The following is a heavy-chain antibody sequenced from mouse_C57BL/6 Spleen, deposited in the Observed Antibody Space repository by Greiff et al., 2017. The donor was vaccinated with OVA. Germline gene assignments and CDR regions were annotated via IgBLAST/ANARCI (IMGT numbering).Heavy chain of an antibody. J-gene: IGHJ2*01. V-gene: IGHV3-6*01. CDR1: GYSITSGYY. Sequence: EVKVEESGPGLVKPSQSLSLTCSVTGYSITSGYYWNWIRQFPGNKLEWMGYISYDGSNNYNPSLKNRISITRDTSKNQFFLKLNSVTTEDTATYYCAREGREDYFDYWGQGTTLTVSS. CDR3: AREGREDYFDY. CDR2: ISYDGSN.